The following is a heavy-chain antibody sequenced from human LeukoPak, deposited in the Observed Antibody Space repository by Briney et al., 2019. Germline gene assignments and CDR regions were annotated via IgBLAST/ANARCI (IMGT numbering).Heavy chain of an antibody. V-gene: IGHV4-34*01. Sequence: KPSETLSLTCAVYGGSFSGYYWSWIRQPPGKGLEWIGEINHSGSTNYNPSLKSRVTISVDTSKNQFSLKLSSVTAADTAVYYCARAPVLRFLEWLSRYFDYWGQGTLVTVSS. CDR3: ARAPVLRFLEWLSRYFDY. D-gene: IGHD3-3*01. CDR1: GGSFSGYY. CDR2: INHSGST. J-gene: IGHJ4*02.